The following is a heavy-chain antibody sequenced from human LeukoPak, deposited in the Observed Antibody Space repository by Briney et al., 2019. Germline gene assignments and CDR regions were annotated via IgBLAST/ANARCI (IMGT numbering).Heavy chain of an antibody. J-gene: IGHJ4*02. Sequence: SETLSLTCTVSGGSISSRNYYWGWIRQPPGKGLEWIGGVYYTGTTYSNPSLKSRVAISVDTSKNQFSLRLSSVTAADTAVYYCATGAEYYYGSGRPFDYWGQGTLVTVSS. CDR1: GGSISSRNYY. V-gene: IGHV4-39*07. D-gene: IGHD3-10*01. CDR2: VYYTGTT. CDR3: ATGAEYYYGSGRPFDY.